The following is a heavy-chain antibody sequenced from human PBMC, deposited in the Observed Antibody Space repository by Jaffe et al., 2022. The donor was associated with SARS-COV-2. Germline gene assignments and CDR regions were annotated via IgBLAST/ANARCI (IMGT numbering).Heavy chain of an antibody. CDR3: VREGTPYNWKSESKNAYDT. V-gene: IGHV3-33*01. CDR1: GFIFSNYG. D-gene: IGHD1-20*01. CDR2: IWYDGSDK. Sequence: QVQLVESGGGVVQPGGSLRLSCAASGFIFSNYGMHWVRQAPGKGLEWVALIWYDGSDKYYRDSVKGRFTVSRDNSKNTLFLQMDRLGAEDTALYYCVREGTPYNWKSESKNAYDTWGQGTMVTVSS. J-gene: IGHJ3*02.